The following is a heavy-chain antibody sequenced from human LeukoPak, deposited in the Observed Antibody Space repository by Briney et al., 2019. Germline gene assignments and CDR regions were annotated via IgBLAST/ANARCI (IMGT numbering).Heavy chain of an antibody. CDR3: TRHHYGSGSSGFDY. D-gene: IGHD3-10*01. Sequence: LSLTCTVSGGSISSYYWNWIRQPPGKGLEWVGFIRNKAYGGTTEYAASVKGRFTISRDDSKSIAYLQMNSLKTEDTAVYYCTRHHYGSGSSGFDYWGQGTLVTVSS. CDR2: IRNKAYGGTT. V-gene: IGHV3-49*03. J-gene: IGHJ4*02. CDR1: GGSISSYY.